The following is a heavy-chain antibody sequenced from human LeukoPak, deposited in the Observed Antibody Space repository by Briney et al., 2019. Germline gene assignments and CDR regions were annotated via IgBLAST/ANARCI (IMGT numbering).Heavy chain of an antibody. D-gene: IGHD1-26*01. V-gene: IGHV1-2*02. CDR3: ARSPSGELDY. CDR1: VYTFTSYY. Sequence: GASVKVSCKSSVYTFTSYYIHWVRQAPGQGLDYMGWINPDNGGTNYAQNFQGRVIMTRDTSISTAYMQLSRLTSDDTSVYYCARSPSGELDYWGRGTLVSVSS. CDR2: INPDNGGT. J-gene: IGHJ4*02.